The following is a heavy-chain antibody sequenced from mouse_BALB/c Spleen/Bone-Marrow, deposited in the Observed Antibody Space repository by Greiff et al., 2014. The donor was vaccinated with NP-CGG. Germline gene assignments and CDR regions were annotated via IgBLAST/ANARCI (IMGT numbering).Heavy chain of an antibody. CDR3: ARLYGNYGGYFDY. Sequence: VQLVESGPGLVAPSQSLSITCTVSGFSFSRYSVHWVRQPPGKGLEWLGMIWGGGSTDYNSALKSRPSISKDNSKSQVFLKMNSLQTDDTAMYYCARLYGNYGGYFDYWGQGTTLTVSS. CDR2: IWGGGST. V-gene: IGHV2-6-4*01. D-gene: IGHD2-10*02. CDR1: GFSFSRYS. J-gene: IGHJ2*01.